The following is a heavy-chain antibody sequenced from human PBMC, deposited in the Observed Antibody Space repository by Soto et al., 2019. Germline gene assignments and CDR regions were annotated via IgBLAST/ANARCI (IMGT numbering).Heavy chain of an antibody. J-gene: IGHJ4*02. Sequence: GASVKVSCKASGGTFSSYAISWVRQAPGQGLEWMGGIIPIFGTANYAQKFQGRVTITADESTSTAYMELRSLRSDDTAVYYCARGRSGSYLDVGSYWGQGTLVTVSS. V-gene: IGHV1-69*13. CDR3: ARGRSGSYLDVGSY. CDR2: IIPIFGTA. D-gene: IGHD1-26*01. CDR1: GGTFSSYA.